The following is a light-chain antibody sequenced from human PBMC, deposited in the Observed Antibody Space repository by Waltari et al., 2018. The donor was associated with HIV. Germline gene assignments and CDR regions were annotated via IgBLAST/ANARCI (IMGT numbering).Light chain of an antibody. CDR2: AAS. CDR1: QTISRF. J-gene: IGKJ4*01. Sequence: DIQMTQSPSSLSASMGDRVTITCRASQTISRFLNWYQQKLGKAPKLLIYAASSLQSGVPSRFSGSGSGTDFTLTISNLQPEDFATYYCQQSYSSPPTFGGGTKVEI. CDR3: QQSYSSPPT. V-gene: IGKV1-39*01.